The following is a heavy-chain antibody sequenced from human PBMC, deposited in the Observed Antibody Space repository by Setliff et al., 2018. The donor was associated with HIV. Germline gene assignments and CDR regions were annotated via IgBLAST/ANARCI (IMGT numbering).Heavy chain of an antibody. CDR3: ARARRDSYDRGRRNHYYVDV. Sequence: ASVKVSCKASGYTFSSYDINWVRQATGQGLEWMGWMNPNSGNTGYAQKFQGRVTMTRDTSISTAYMELNNLKFEDTAVYYCARARRDSYDRGRRNHYYVDVWGKGTTVTAP. CDR1: GYTFSSYD. V-gene: IGHV1-8*02. D-gene: IGHD3-22*01. CDR2: MNPNSGNT. J-gene: IGHJ6*03.